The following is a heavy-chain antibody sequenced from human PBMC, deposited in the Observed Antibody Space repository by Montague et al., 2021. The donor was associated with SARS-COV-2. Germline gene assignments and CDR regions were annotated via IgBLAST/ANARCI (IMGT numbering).Heavy chain of an antibody. V-gene: IGHV4-61*02. D-gene: IGHD6-13*01. Sequence: TLSLTCSVLVSCICGADRKCSRLHSRHGDGLDWVLRIYNSGSTNYNPSLKSRVTISVDTSKNQFSLKLSSVTAADTAVYYCARGFRQLVLFDYCYYGMDVWGQGTTVTVSS. CDR3: ARGFRQLVLFDYCYYGMDV. CDR2: IYNSGST. J-gene: IGHJ6*02. CDR1: VSCICGAD.